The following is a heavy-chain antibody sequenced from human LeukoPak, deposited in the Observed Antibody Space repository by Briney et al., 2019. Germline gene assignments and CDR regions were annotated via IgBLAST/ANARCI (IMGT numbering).Heavy chain of an antibody. CDR2: ISAYNGNT. J-gene: IGHJ4*02. V-gene: IGHV1-18*01. CDR3: ARDIIAVAGTSY. CDR1: GYTFTSYG. Sequence: ASVKVSCKASGYTFTSYGISWVRQALGQGLEWMGWISAYNGNTNYAQKLQGRVTMTTDTSTSTAYTELRSLRSDDTAVYYCARDIIAVAGTSYWGQGTLVTVSS. D-gene: IGHD6-19*01.